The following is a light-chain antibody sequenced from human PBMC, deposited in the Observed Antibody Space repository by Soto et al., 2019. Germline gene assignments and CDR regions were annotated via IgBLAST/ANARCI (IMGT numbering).Light chain of an antibody. CDR3: QQSCSTLT. CDR1: QSISSY. Sequence: DIQMTQTPSSLSASVGDRVTITCRASQSISSYLNWYQQKPGKAPKLLIYAASSLQSGVPSRFSGSGSGTDFTLTISSLQPEDFATYYCQQSCSTLTFGQRRLPEV. CDR2: AAS. V-gene: IGKV1-39*01. J-gene: IGKJ5*01.